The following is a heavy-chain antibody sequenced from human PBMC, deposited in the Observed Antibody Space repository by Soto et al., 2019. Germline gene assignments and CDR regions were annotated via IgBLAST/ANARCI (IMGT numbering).Heavy chain of an antibody. CDR2: IRSSSSYI. V-gene: IGHV3-21*01. Sequence: GGSLRLSCAASGFTFSSYSMNWVRQAPGKGLEWGSSIRSSSSYIYYADSGKGRFTISRDNAKTSLYLQMNSLRAEDTAVYYCARDHDFVSGYDHYYYYYGMDVWGQGTTVTVSS. D-gene: IGHD5-12*01. J-gene: IGHJ6*02. CDR1: GFTFSSYS. CDR3: ARDHDFVSGYDHYYYYYGMDV.